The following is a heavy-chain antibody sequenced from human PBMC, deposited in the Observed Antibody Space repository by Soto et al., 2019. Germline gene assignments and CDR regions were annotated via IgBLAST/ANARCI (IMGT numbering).Heavy chain of an antibody. Sequence: PSETLSLTCAVSGGSISSGGYSWSWIRQPPGKGLEWIGYIYHSGSTYYNPSLKSRVTISVDRSKNQFSLKLSSVTAADTAVYYCARVSYYDDSSGYYPYMWFDPGGQGTLVTVSS. V-gene: IGHV4-30-2*01. CDR1: GGSISSGGYS. D-gene: IGHD3-22*01. J-gene: IGHJ5*02. CDR3: ARVSYYDDSSGYYPYMWFDP. CDR2: IYHSGST.